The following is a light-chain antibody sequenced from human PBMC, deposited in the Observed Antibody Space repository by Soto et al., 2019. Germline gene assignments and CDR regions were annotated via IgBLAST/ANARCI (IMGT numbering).Light chain of an antibody. V-gene: IGKV1-39*01. Sequence: DIQMTQSPSSLSASVGARVTITCRASQSISSYLNWYQQKPGKAPKLLIYAASNLQSGVPSRFSGSGSGTDCTLTISRLEPEDVAVYYCQQYDSSPWTLGQGTKVDI. CDR1: QSISSY. CDR2: AAS. CDR3: QQYDSSPWT. J-gene: IGKJ1*01.